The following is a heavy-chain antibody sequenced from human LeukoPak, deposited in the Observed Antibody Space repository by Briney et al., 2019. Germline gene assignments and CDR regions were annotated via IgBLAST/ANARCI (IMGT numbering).Heavy chain of an antibody. D-gene: IGHD3-10*01. Sequence: SETLSLTCTVSGGSISSHYWSWIRQPPGNRLEWIGYICYSGITNYNPSLKSRVTISVDTSKNQFSLKLSSVTAADTAVYYCARDILSYSYYMDIWGKGTTVTVSS. CDR3: ARDILSYSYYMDI. CDR1: GGSISSHY. V-gene: IGHV4-59*11. CDR2: ICYSGIT. J-gene: IGHJ6*03.